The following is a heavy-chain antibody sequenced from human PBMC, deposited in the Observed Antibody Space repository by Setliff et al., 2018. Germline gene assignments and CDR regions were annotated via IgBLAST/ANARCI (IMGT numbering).Heavy chain of an antibody. CDR3: ARATRNNFDY. CDR1: GYTFRNYA. J-gene: IGHJ4*02. V-gene: IGHV1-18*01. Sequence: GASVKVSCKASGYTFRNYAFAWVRQAPGQGLEWVGWISVYNGDTNYAQKFQGRVTITADKSTSTAYMELSSLRSEDTAVYYCARATRNNFDYWGQGTLVTVSS. CDR2: ISVYNGDT.